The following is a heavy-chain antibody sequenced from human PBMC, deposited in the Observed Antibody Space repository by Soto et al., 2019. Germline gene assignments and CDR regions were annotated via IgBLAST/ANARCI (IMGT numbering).Heavy chain of an antibody. CDR2: ISGSGDTT. D-gene: IGHD5-12*01. V-gene: IGHV3-23*01. CDR1: GFTFSSYA. Sequence: EVQLLESGGHLVQPGGSLRLSCAASGFTFSSYALTWVRQAPGRGLEWVSSISGSGDTTYYADSVEGRFTISRDNSKNTLYLQMNSLRAEDTAVYYCAKVKTWTYLDYWGQGTLFTVSS. J-gene: IGHJ4*02. CDR3: AKVKTWTYLDY.